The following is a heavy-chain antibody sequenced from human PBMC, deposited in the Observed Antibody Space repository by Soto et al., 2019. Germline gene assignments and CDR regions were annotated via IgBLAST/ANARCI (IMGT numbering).Heavy chain of an antibody. J-gene: IGHJ6*02. CDR2: IYHNGSP. V-gene: IGHV4-30-2*01. CDR1: GGSMSSGGYS. CDR3: ARVGLELKNYYYYGMDV. D-gene: IGHD1-7*01. Sequence: SETLSLTCAVSGGSMSSGGYSWSWIRQPPGKGLEWIGYIYHNGSPYYNPSLKSRVTISVDRSKNQFSLKLSSVTAADTAVYYCARVGLELKNYYYYGMDVWGQGTTVTVSS.